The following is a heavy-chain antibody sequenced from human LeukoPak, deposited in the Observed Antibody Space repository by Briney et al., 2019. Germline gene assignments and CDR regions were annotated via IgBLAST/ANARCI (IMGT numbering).Heavy chain of an antibody. J-gene: IGHJ5*02. D-gene: IGHD3-10*01. CDR3: AKDRFGGFGGHTSFDP. CDR2: ISWNSGSI. Sequence: GGSLRLSCAASGFTFDDYAMHWVRQAPGKGLEWVSGISWNSGSIGYADSVKGRFTISRDNAKNSLYLQMNSLRAEDTALYYCAKDRFGGFGGHTSFDPWGQGTLVTVSS. V-gene: IGHV3-9*01. CDR1: GFTFDDYA.